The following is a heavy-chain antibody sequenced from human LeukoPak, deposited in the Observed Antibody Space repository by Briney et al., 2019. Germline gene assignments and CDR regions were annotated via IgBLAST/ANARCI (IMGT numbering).Heavy chain of an antibody. CDR1: GFPFKDHH. CDR3: ARSGTTWTQNFDY. J-gene: IGHJ4*02. Sequence: SGGPLTLLCAASGFPFKDHHMEWVRQGPGKGLEWVGRIRRNAHSFNTEYAASVKGRFTISRDDSEHSLYLQMSSLKTEDAAVYHCARSGTTWTQNFDYWGQGTVVTVSS. V-gene: IGHV3-72*01. CDR2: IRRNAHSFNT. D-gene: IGHD2-2*01.